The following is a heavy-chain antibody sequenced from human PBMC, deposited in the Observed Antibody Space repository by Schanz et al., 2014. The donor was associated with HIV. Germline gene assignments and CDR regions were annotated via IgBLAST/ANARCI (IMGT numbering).Heavy chain of an antibody. CDR3: ARGSWYSGGWYDDYNYYDVDG. D-gene: IGHD6-19*01. Sequence: DVQLLESGGGLVKPGGSLRLSCAASGFSLSGYGMNWVRQAPGKGLEWVSSISSTTTFLHYSDSVKGRFTISRDNANNSLSLQMNSLRAEDTAVYFCARGSWYSGGWYDDYNYYDVDGWGQGTTVVVSS. J-gene: IGHJ6*02. CDR1: GFSLSGYG. CDR2: ISSTTTFL. V-gene: IGHV3-21*02.